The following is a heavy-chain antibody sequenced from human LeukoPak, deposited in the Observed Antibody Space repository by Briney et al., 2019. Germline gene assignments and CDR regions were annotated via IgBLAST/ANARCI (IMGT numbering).Heavy chain of an antibody. D-gene: IGHD2-2*02. CDR3: ARQAKAVVLYIDFDF. J-gene: IGHJ4*02. CDR2: IYYSGST. V-gene: IGHV4-39*01. Sequence: SETLSLTCTVSGGSISSSGSYWGWIRQPPGKGLEWIGTIYYSGSTYYNPSLKSRLTISVDTSKNQFSLHLSSVTATDTAVYYCARQAKAVVLYIDFDFWGQGTLVTVSS. CDR1: GGSISSSGSY.